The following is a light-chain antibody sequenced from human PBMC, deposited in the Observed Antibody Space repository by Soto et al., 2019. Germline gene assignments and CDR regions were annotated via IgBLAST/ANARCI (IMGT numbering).Light chain of an antibody. J-gene: IGKJ3*01. CDR1: QTVSSSY. CDR2: VAS. CDR3: QHYDTPFT. Sequence: EVVLTQSPRALSLSPEERATLSCRASQTVSSSYLAWFQQKPGQAPRLLMYVASSRATGIPDRFSGSGSGTDFTLTISRLEPEDCAMYYCQHYDTPFTFGPGTKVDI. V-gene: IGKV3-20*01.